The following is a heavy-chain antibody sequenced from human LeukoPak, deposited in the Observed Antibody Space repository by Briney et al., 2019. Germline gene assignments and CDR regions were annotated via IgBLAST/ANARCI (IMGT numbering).Heavy chain of an antibody. V-gene: IGHV3-30*04. D-gene: IGHD5-18*01. Sequence: GRSLRLSCATSGFTFCSSTMRWLPQAPGKGLEGGAYITYDGRNTYYRDSVEGRFTISRDDSKNTVYLQMNSLRAEDTAVYYCAGSSSTARSYFDYWGQGILVTVSS. CDR1: GFTFCSST. CDR2: ITYDGRNT. CDR3: AGSSSTARSYFDY. J-gene: IGHJ4*02.